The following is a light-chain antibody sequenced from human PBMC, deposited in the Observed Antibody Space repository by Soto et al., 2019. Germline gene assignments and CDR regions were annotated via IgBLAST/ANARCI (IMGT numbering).Light chain of an antibody. Sequence: DIQMTQSPSSVSASVGATVTITCRASQDISSWLAWYQQKPGKAPNLLIYAASSLQSGVPSRFSGSGSGTDFTLTINSLQPEDIATYYCQQTNSFPRTFGQGTKVDIK. CDR1: QDISSW. V-gene: IGKV1-12*01. J-gene: IGKJ1*01. CDR2: AAS. CDR3: QQTNSFPRT.